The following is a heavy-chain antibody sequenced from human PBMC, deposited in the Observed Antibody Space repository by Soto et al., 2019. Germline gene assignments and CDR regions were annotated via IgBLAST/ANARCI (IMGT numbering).Heavy chain of an antibody. V-gene: IGHV3-48*01. D-gene: IGHD3-22*01. J-gene: IGHJ3*02. CDR2: ISSSSSVI. Sequence: PGGSLRLSCATSGFILSDCAMNWVRQAPGKGLEWVSYISSSSSVIDYADSVKGRFTISRDNSKNTLYLQMNSLRAEDTAVYYCAKVDRAEGAFDIWGQGTMVTVSS. CDR1: GFILSDCA. CDR3: AKVDRAEGAFDI.